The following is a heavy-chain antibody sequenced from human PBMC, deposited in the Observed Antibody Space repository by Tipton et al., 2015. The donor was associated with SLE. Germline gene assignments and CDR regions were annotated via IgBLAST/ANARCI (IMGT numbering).Heavy chain of an antibody. Sequence: TLSLTCAVSSFSISSGYYWGWIRQPPGKGLEWLGSIYHSGSTYYNPSLKSRVTISVDTSKNQFSPKLSSVTAADTAVYYCASSSGRSGGYYFDYWGQGTLVTVSS. CDR1: SFSISSGYY. CDR2: IYHSGST. CDR3: ASSSGRSGGYYFDY. J-gene: IGHJ4*02. V-gene: IGHV4-38-2*01. D-gene: IGHD6-19*01.